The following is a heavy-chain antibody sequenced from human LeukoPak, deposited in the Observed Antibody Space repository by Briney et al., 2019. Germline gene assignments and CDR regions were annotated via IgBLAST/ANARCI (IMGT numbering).Heavy chain of an antibody. D-gene: IGHD5-24*01. Sequence: PGGSLRLSCAASGFTFSSYSINWARQAPGRGLEWVSYISNSSSTIYYADSVKGRFTISRDNAKNSLYLQMNSLRAEDTAVYYCAGGYTGFGYWGQGTLVTVSS. V-gene: IGHV3-48*01. CDR3: AGGYTGFGY. CDR2: ISNSSSTI. J-gene: IGHJ4*02. CDR1: GFTFSSYS.